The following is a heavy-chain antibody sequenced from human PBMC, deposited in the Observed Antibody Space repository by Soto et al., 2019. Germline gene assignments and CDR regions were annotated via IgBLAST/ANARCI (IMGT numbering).Heavy chain of an antibody. CDR2: IKQDGSEK. J-gene: IGHJ3*02. D-gene: IGHD3-3*01. CDR1: GFTFSSYW. CDR3: ARDDFWSGYSNDAFDI. V-gene: IGHV3-7*01. Sequence: EVQLVESGGGLVQPGGSLRLSCAASGFTFSSYWMSWVRQAPGKGLEWVANIKQDGSEKYYVDSVKGRFTISRDNAKNTLYLQMKSRRAEDTGVYFCARDDFWSGYSNDAFDIWGQGTMVTVSS.